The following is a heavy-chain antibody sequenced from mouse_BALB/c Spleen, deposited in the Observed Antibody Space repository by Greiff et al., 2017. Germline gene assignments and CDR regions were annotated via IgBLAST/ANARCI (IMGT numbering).Heavy chain of an antibody. CDR2: ISSGSSTI. V-gene: IGHV5-17*02. J-gene: IGHJ3*01. CDR3: ARMGDYDCWFAY. D-gene: IGHD2-4*01. CDR1: GFTFSSFG. Sequence: EVMLVESGGGLVQPGGSRKLSCAASGFTFSSFGMHWVRQAPEKGLEWVAYISSGSSTIYYADTVKGRFTISRDNPKNTLFLQMTSLRSEDTAMYYCARMGDYDCWFAYWGQGILVTVSA.